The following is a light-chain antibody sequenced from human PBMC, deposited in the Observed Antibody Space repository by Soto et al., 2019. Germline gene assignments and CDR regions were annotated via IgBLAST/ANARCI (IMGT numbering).Light chain of an antibody. CDR3: QQYGSSPLT. V-gene: IGKV3-20*01. CDR1: QSVSSSY. CDR2: GAS. Sequence: EIVVTQSPATLSVSPGERATLSCRASQSVSSSYLAWYQQKPGQAPRLLSYGASSRATGIPDRFSGSGSGTDFTLTISRLEPEDFAVYYCQQYGSSPLTFGGGTKVDI. J-gene: IGKJ4*01.